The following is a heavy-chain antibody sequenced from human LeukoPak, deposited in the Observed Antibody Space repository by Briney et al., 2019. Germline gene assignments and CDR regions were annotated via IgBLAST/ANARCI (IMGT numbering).Heavy chain of an antibody. CDR2: IIPIFGTA. CDR3: ARDSTTVPPNWFDP. V-gene: IGHV1-69*13. D-gene: IGHD4-17*01. Sequence: SVNVSCKASGGTFSSYAISWVRQAPGQGLEWMGGIIPIFGTANYAQKFQGRVTVTADESTSTAYMELSSLRSEDTAVYYCARDSTTVPPNWFDPWGQGTLVTVSS. CDR1: GGTFSSYA. J-gene: IGHJ5*02.